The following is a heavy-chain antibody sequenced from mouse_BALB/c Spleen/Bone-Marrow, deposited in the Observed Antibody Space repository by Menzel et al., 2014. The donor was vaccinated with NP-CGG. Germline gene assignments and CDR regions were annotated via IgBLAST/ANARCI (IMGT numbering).Heavy chain of an antibody. J-gene: IGHJ4*01. Sequence: VQLQQSGPDLVKPSQSLSLTCTVTGYSITSGYSWHWIRQFPGNKLEWMGYIRYSGSTNYNPSLKSRISITRDTSKNHFFLQLNSVTTEDTATYYCARRGAYYGNYADYWGQGTSVTVSS. CDR2: IRYSGST. CDR1: GYSITSGYS. CDR3: ARRGAYYGNYADY. D-gene: IGHD2-10*01. V-gene: IGHV3-1*02.